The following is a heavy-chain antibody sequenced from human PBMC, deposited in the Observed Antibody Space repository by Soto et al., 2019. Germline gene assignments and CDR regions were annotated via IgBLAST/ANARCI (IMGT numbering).Heavy chain of an antibody. Sequence: GESLKISCKGSGYSFTSYWIGWVRQMPGKGLEWMGIIYPGDSDTRYSPSFQGQVTISADKSISTAYLQWSSLKASDTAMYYCARHGAFPYYDFWSGYKPTPSEPSDYWGQGTLVTVSS. V-gene: IGHV5-51*01. CDR2: IYPGDSDT. CDR3: ARHGAFPYYDFWSGYKPTPSEPSDY. CDR1: GYSFTSYW. D-gene: IGHD3-3*01. J-gene: IGHJ4*02.